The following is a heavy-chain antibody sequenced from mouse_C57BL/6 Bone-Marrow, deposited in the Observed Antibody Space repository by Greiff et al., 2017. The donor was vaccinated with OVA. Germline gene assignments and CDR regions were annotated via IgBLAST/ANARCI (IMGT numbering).Heavy chain of an antibody. J-gene: IGHJ1*03. CDR1: GYAFTNYL. Sequence: VQGVESGAELVRPGTSVKVSCKASGYAFTNYLIEWVKQRPGQGLEWIGVINPGSGGTNYNEKFTGKATLTAAKSSSTAYMQLRSLPSEDSAVYFWSSSVGIYDGYYFFWYFDGGGTGTTVTVSS. V-gene: IGHV1-54*01. D-gene: IGHD2-3*01. CDR3: SSSVGIYDGYYFFWYFDG. CDR2: INPGSGGT.